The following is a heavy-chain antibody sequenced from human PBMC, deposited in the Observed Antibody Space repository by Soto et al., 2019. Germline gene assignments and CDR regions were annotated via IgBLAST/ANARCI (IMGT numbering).Heavy chain of an antibody. V-gene: IGHV3-7*05. J-gene: IGHJ6*02. D-gene: IGHD6-13*01. Sequence: GGSLRLSCAASGFTFSSYWMSWVRQAPGKGLEWVANIKQDGSEKYYVDSVKGRFTISRDNAKNSLYLQMNSLRAEDTAVYYCASHSSSSWYGMDVWGQGTKVT. CDR2: IKQDGSEK. CDR3: ASHSSSSWYGMDV. CDR1: GFTFSSYW.